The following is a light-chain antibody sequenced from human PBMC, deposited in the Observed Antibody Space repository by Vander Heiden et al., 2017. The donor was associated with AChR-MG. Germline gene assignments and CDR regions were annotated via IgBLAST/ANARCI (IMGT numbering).Light chain of an antibody. CDR3: QAWDSSTYMV. J-gene: IGLJ2*01. V-gene: IGLV3-1*01. CDR2: EDT. Sequence: SHELTQPPSLSVSPGQTASVTCSGDKLGDRYVCWYQQKPGQSPVLVIYEDTKRPSGIPERFSGSNSGNTATLTISGTQAVDEADYYCQAWDSSTYMVFGGGTKLTVL. CDR1: KLGDRY.